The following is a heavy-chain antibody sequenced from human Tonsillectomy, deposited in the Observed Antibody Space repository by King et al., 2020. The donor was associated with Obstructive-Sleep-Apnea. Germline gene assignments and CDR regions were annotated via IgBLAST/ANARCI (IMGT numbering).Heavy chain of an antibody. CDR3: LYYDILTGYFAY. Sequence: VQLVESGGGLVQPGGSLKLSCAASGFTFSGSAMHLVLQASGRGLEWVGRIRIQTDNYATTYAASVKGRFTISIADSRNTAYLQMNSLKIEDTAVYYCLYYDILTGYFAYWGQGTLVTVSS. CDR1: GFTFSGSA. D-gene: IGHD3-9*01. CDR2: IRIQTDNYAT. J-gene: IGHJ4*02. V-gene: IGHV3-73*01.